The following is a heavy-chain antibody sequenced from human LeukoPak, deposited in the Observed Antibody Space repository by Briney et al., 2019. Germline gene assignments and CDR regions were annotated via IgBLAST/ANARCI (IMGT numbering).Heavy chain of an antibody. V-gene: IGHV4-34*01. CDR3: ATMTTVRYFDY. J-gene: IGHJ4*02. CDR1: GGSFSGYY. D-gene: IGHD4-11*01. CDR2: INHSGST. Sequence: SETLSLTCAVYGGSFSGYYWSWIRQPPGKGLEWIGEINHSGSTNYNPSLKSRVTISVDTSKNQFSLKLSSVTAADTAVYYCATMTTVRYFDYWGQGTLVTVSS.